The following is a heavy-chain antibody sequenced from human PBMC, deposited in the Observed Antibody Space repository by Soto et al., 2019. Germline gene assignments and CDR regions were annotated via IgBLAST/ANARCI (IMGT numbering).Heavy chain of an antibody. CDR1: GGSISSYY. V-gene: IGHV4-59*01. J-gene: IGHJ6*03. D-gene: IGHD2-15*01. CDR3: AREAVVVVAATDYYYYMDV. CDR2: IYYSGST. Sequence: SETLSLTCTVSGGSISSYYWSWIRQPPGKGLEWIGYIYYSGSTNYNPSLKSRVTISVDTSKNQFSLKMSYVTAADTAVYFCAREAVVVVAATDYYYYMDVWGKGTTVTVSS.